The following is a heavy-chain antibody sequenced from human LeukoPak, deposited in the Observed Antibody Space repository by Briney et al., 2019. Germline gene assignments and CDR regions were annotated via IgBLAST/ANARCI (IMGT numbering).Heavy chain of an antibody. J-gene: IGHJ5*02. Sequence: ASVKVSCKASGYTFTSYGISWVRQAPGQGLERMGWISAYNGNTNYAQKLQGRVTMTTDTSTSTAYMELRSLRSADTAVYYCARNRAAAGTHQGPRWFDPWGQGTLVTVSS. D-gene: IGHD6-13*01. CDR3: ARNRAAAGTHQGPRWFDP. CDR1: GYTFTSYG. CDR2: ISAYNGNT. V-gene: IGHV1-18*01.